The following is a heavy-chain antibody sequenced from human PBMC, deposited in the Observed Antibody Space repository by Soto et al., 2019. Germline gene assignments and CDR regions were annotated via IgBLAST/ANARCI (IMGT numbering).Heavy chain of an antibody. J-gene: IGHJ5*02. Sequence: QVQLVQSGAEVNKPGASVKVSCKASGYTFTNYEINWVRQATGQGLEWMGWMTPGSGNTGYEHKFQCRDTMTRNISISTASMELSRLGSDDTAIDYCARMAAIGSVTLFAPWGQGTLVTVSS. V-gene: IGHV1-8*01. CDR2: MTPGSGNT. CDR1: GYTFTNYE. D-gene: IGHD3-10*01. CDR3: ARMAAIGSVTLFAP.